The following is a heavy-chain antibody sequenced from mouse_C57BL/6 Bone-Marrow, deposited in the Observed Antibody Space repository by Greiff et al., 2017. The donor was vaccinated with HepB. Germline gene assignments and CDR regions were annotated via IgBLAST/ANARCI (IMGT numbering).Heavy chain of an antibody. J-gene: IGHJ4*01. V-gene: IGHV1-76*01. CDR2: IYPGSGNT. Sequence: VKLMESGAELVRPGASVKLSCKASGYTFTDYYINWVKQRPGQGLEWIARIYPGSGNTYYNEKFKGKATLTAEKSSSTAYMQLSSLTSEDSAVYFCARGGDYGSLYAMDYWGQGTSVTVSS. CDR3: ARGGDYGSLYAMDY. D-gene: IGHD1-1*01. CDR1: GYTFTDYY.